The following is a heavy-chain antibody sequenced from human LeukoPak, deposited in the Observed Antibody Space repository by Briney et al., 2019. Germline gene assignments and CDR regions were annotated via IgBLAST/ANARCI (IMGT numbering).Heavy chain of an antibody. J-gene: IGHJ4*02. CDR2: ISGSGGST. V-gene: IGHV3-23*01. Sequence: PGGSLRLSCAASGFTFSSYAMSWVRQAPGKGLEWVSAISGSGGSTYYADSVKGRFTISRDNSKNTLYLQMNSLRAEDTAVYYCAKDYGYYYGSGSYGVDYWGQGTLVTVSS. CDR1: GFTFSSYA. D-gene: IGHD3-10*01. CDR3: AKDYGYYYGSGSYGVDY.